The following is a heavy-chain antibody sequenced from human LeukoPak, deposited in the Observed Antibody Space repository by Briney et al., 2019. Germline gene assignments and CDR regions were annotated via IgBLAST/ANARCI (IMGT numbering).Heavy chain of an antibody. J-gene: IGHJ4*02. CDR1: GFTFSSYA. Sequence: QAGGSLRLSCAASGFTFSSYAMSWVRQAPGKGLEWVSAISGSGGSTYYADSVKGRFTISRDNSKNTLYLQMNSLRAEDTAVYYCAKDLSGDSYTAYYFDYWGQGTLVTVSS. CDR3: AKDLSGDSYTAYYFDY. CDR2: ISGSGGST. D-gene: IGHD5-24*01. V-gene: IGHV3-23*01.